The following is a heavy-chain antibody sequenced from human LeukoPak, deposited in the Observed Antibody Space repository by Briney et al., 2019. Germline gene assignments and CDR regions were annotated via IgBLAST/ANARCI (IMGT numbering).Heavy chain of an antibody. CDR1: GYTFTDYY. CDR2: INPNSGAT. J-gene: IGHJ4*02. Sequence: VKVSCKASGYTFTDYYIHWVRQAPGQGLEWMGWINPNSGATNYAQKFQGRVTMTRDTSISTAYMELSRLRSDDTAVYYCARGLQDSSGEVWYIDYWGQGTLVTVSS. D-gene: IGHD6-25*01. CDR3: ARGLQDSSGEVWYIDY. V-gene: IGHV1-2*02.